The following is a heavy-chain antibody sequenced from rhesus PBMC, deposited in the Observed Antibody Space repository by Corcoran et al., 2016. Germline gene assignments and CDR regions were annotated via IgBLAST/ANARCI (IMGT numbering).Heavy chain of an antibody. D-gene: IGHD2-21*01. Sequence: EVQLVESGGGLAKPGGSLRLSCAASGFTFSDYYMAWVRPAPGKGLAWGSRITTGGGSTWYTDSVKGRFTISRENAKNTLYFQMNSLRAEDTAVYYCARDHCTGSGCYGSNYGLDSWGQGVVVTVSS. V-gene: IGHV3-178*01. CDR2: ITTGGGST. CDR3: ARDHCTGSGCYGSNYGLDS. J-gene: IGHJ6*01. CDR1: GFTFSDYY.